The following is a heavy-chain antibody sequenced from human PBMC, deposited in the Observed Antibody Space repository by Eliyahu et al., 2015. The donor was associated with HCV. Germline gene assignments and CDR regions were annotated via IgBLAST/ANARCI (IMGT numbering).Heavy chain of an antibody. CDR3: AHRRRGLDDSTGSAYWYFDL. CDR1: GFSLSTXGXA. V-gene: IGHV2-5*02. J-gene: IGHJ2*01. CDR2: IYWDDDK. D-gene: IGHD3-22*01. Sequence: QITLKESGPTLVKPTQTLTLTCTFSGFSLSTXGXAVGWIRXPPGKALEWLALIYWDDDKRYSPSLKSRLTITKGTSKNQVVLTMTNMDPVDTATYYCAHRRRGLDDSTGSAYWYFDLWGRGTLVTVSS.